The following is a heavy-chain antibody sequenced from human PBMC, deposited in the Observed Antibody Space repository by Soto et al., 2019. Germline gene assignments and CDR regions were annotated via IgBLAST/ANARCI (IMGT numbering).Heavy chain of an antibody. CDR1: GFSLSTSGMC. CDR3: ARTWGIAQAIPDY. J-gene: IGHJ4*02. V-gene: IGHV2-70*17. Sequence: SGPTLVNPTHTLTLTCTFSGFSLSTSGMCVSWIRQPPGKALEWLARIDWDDDKFYRTSLKTRLTISKDTSKNQVVLTMTNVDPFATGTYYCARTWGIAQAIPDYWGQGTLVTVSS. CDR2: IDWDDDK. D-gene: IGHD3-16*01.